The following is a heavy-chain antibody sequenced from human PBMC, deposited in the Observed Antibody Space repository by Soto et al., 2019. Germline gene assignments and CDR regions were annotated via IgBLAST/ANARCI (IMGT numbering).Heavy chain of an antibody. CDR1: GGSISSSSYY. D-gene: IGHD4-17*01. CDR2: IYYGGST. J-gene: IGHJ4*02. V-gene: IGHV4-39*01. Sequence: QLQLQESVPGLVKSSETLSLTCTVSGGSISSSSYYWGWIRQPPGKGLEWIGSIYYGGSTYYHSSLKSRVTISVDTSKNQFSLKVSSVTAADATVYYCARHDRDYGDQIDYWGQGTLVTVSS. CDR3: ARHDRDYGDQIDY.